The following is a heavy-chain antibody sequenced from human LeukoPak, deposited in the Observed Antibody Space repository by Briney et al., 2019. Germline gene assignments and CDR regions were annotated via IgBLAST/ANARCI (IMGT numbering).Heavy chain of an antibody. Sequence: PGGSLRLSCAASGFTFSDAWMSWVRQTPGKGLEWVGRIKSNTDGGTTDFAAPAKGRFTISRDDSENALYLQMNSLKTEDTAVYYCTTQLLYEHNFDYRGQGTLVTVSS. V-gene: IGHV3-15*01. CDR3: TTQLLYEHNFDY. D-gene: IGHD2-2*02. CDR1: GFTFSDAW. J-gene: IGHJ4*02. CDR2: IKSNTDGGTT.